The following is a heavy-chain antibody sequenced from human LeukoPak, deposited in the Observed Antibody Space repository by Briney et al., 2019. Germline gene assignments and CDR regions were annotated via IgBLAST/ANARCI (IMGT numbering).Heavy chain of an antibody. V-gene: IGHV1-46*01. J-gene: IGHJ4*02. CDR1: GYTFTSYY. CDR2: INPSGGST. D-gene: IGHD1-26*01. CDR3: AREYQGGDTIDY. Sequence: GASVKVSCKASGYTFTSYYMHWVRQAPGQGLEWMGIINPSGGSTSYAQKFQGRVTMTRDMSTSTVYMELSSLRSEDTAVYYCAREYQGGDTIDYWGQGTLVTVSS.